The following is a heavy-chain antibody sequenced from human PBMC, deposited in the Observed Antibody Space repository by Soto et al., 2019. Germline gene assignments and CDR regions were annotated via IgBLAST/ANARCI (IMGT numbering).Heavy chain of an antibody. CDR3: VRESTTSGPNWFDT. J-gene: IGHJ5*02. V-gene: IGHV4-30-2*06. CDR2: IYHSGST. Sequence: SETLSLTCSVSGGSINSGRSSWNWIRQSPGKGLEWIAYIYHSGSTYYNPSLKSRVTISVDRSKNQFSLKLTSVTAADTAVYYCVRESTTSGPNWFDTWGPGILVTVSS. D-gene: IGHD1-1*01. CDR1: GGSINSGRSS.